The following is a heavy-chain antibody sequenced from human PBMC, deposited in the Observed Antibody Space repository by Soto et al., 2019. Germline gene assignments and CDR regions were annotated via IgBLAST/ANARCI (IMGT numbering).Heavy chain of an antibody. Sequence: SETLSLTCTVSGGSISSDYWNWIRQPPGKGLEWIGYIYYGGTTNYNPSLKSRLTISVDTSKNQFSLKLNSVTAADTAVYYCARGYYDNSGNYRKTIXDYRGQGTLVTVS. CDR2: IYYGGTT. CDR1: GGSISSDY. V-gene: IGHV4-59*01. CDR3: ARGYYDNSGNYRKTIXDY. J-gene: IGHJ4*02. D-gene: IGHD3-22*01.